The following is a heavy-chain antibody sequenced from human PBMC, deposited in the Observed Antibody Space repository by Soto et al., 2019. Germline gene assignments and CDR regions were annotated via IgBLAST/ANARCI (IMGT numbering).Heavy chain of an antibody. CDR1: GASITSSSNY. J-gene: IGHJ4*02. D-gene: IGHD5-12*01. V-gene: IGHV4-39*01. Sequence: QLQLQESGPGLVKPSETLSLTRIVSGASITSSSNYWGWIRQPPGKGLEWIGSIFNSGSTYYNPSLKSRVTISVDTSKNQFSLKLSSVTAADTAVYYCAIQRGYSGFVVEVFDYWGQGTLVTVSS. CDR3: AIQRGYSGFVVEVFDY. CDR2: IFNSGST.